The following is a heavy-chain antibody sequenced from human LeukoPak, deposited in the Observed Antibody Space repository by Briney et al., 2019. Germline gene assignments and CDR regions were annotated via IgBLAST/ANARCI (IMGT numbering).Heavy chain of an antibody. Sequence: GGSLRLSCVASGFTFNSYEMNWVRQAPGKGLEWVSYISISGNTIYYADSVKGRFTISRDNAENSLYLQMNSLGDEDTAVYYCARDPYSGGYGAYYYYMDVWGKGTTVTVSS. V-gene: IGHV3-48*03. CDR1: GFTFNSYE. D-gene: IGHD6-19*01. J-gene: IGHJ6*03. CDR3: ARDPYSGGYGAYYYYMDV. CDR2: ISISGNTI.